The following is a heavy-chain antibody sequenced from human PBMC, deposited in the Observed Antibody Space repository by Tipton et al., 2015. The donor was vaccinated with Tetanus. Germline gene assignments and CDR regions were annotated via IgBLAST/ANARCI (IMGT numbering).Heavy chain of an antibody. V-gene: IGHV4-31*03. CDR2: IYYTGST. Sequence: TLSLTCSYSGGSISSGGSYWSWIRQHPANGLEWIGFIYYTGSTDYNPSLKSRFTMAVNTAKNQFSLRLSSVTAADPALYYCARSQRVEDDAGGLDFLTGFYGDYWFDLWGRGIPVTVSS. D-gene: IGHD3-9*01. J-gene: IGHJ5*02. CDR1: GGSISSGGSY. CDR3: ARSQRVEDDAGGLDFLTGFYGDYWFDL.